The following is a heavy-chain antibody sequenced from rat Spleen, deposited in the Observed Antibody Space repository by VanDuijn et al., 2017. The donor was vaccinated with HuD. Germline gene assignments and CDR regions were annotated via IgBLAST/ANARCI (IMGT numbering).Heavy chain of an antibody. J-gene: IGHJ4*01. V-gene: IGHV5-29*01. CDR3: ARHGNYYSSYRSKVMDA. CDR2: ITYDGSTT. CDR1: GFTFSNYG. Sequence: EVQLVESGGGLVQPGRSLKLSCAASGFTFSNYGMAWVRQAPTKGLEWVATITYDGSTTYYRDSVKGRFTISRDNAKSTLYLQMDSLRSEDTATYYCARHGNYYSSYRSKVMDAWGQGASVTVSS. D-gene: IGHD1-2*01.